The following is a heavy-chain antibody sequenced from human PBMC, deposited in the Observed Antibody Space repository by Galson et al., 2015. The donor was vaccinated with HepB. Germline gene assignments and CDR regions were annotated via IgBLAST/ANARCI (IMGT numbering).Heavy chain of an antibody. CDR3: ARAAAFYGFWSGYSAVYYYMDV. J-gene: IGHJ6*03. Sequence: SLRLSCAASGFTFSDYAMHWVRQAPGKGLEWMAVISYDGSNKYYADSVKDRFTFSRDNSKNTLYVQMNSLRAEDTAVYYCARAAAFYGFWSGYSAVYYYMDVWGTGTTVTVSS. CDR1: GFTFSDYA. V-gene: IGHV3-30-3*01. CDR2: ISYDGSNK. D-gene: IGHD3-3*01.